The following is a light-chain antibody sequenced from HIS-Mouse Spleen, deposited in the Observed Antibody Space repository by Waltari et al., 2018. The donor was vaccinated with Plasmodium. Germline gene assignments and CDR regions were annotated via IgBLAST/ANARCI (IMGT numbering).Light chain of an antibody. J-gene: IGLJ3*02. CDR3: YSTDSSGNHRV. Sequence: SYELTQPPSASVSPGQTPRNTCSADALPQKYPYLYQQKSGQAPVLVIYEDSKRPSGIPERFSGSSSGTMATLTISGAQVEDEADYYCYSTDSSGNHRVFGGGTKLTVL. V-gene: IGLV3-10*01. CDR2: EDS. CDR1: ALPQKY.